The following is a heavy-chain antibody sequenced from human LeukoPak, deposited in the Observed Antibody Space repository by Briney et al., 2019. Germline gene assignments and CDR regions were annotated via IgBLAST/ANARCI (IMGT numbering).Heavy chain of an antibody. CDR3: AKDSSGWHEGLFDY. V-gene: IGHV3-23*01. D-gene: IGHD6-19*01. CDR1: GFTFSSYA. Sequence: GGSLRFSCAASGFTFSSYAMSWVRQAPGKGLEWVSVIIGTGAKTHYADPVKGRFTISRDSSKNTLYLQMNSLRAEDTAVYYCAKDSSGWHEGLFDYWGQGTLVTVSS. CDR2: IIGTGAKT. J-gene: IGHJ4*02.